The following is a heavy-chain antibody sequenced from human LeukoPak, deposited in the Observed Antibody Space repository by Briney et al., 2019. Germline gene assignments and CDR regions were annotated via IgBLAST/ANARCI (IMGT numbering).Heavy chain of an antibody. D-gene: IGHD3-9*01. V-gene: IGHV4-31*11. J-gene: IGHJ6*02. CDR2: IYYSGST. Sequence: SETLSLTCAVYGGSFSGYYWSWIRQHPGKGLEWIGYIYYSGSTYYNPSLKSRVTISVDTSKNQFSLKLSSVTAADTAVYYCARDGSTQDYDILTQPQRAYGMDVWGQGTTVTVSS. CDR1: GGSFSGYY. CDR3: ARDGSTQDYDILTQPQRAYGMDV.